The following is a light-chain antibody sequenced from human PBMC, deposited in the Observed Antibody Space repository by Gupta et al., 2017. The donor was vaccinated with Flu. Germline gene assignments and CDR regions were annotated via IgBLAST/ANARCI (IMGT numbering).Light chain of an antibody. CDR3: QQYYSNPLT. Sequence: NCNSSQSVLYSSNNKNYLAWYQQKPGQPPKLLIDWASTRESGVPDRFSGSGSETDFTLTISSLQAEDVAVYYCQQYYSNPLTFGGGTKVEIK. V-gene: IGKV4-1*01. CDR1: QSVLYSSNNKNY. CDR2: WAS. J-gene: IGKJ4*01.